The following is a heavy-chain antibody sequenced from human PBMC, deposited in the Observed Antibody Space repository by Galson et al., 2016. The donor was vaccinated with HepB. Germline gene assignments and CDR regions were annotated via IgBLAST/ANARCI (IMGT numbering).Heavy chain of an antibody. CDR1: GFIFTNYW. CDR3: GSVFEF. Sequence: SLRLSCAASGFIFTNYWIHWVRQTPGKGLVWASRVDSDGSGTSYADSVKGRFTISRDNAKNTVYLQMNNLRAEDTAVYYCGSVFEFWGQGALVTVSS. V-gene: IGHV3-74*01. J-gene: IGHJ4*02. CDR2: VDSDGSGT.